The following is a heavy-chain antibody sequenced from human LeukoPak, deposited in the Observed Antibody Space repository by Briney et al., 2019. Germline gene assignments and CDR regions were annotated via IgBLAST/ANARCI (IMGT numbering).Heavy chain of an antibody. D-gene: IGHD4-17*01. CDR3: VRVRHGDYFDY. Sequence: PGRSLRLSCAASGFSITDHYMDWVRQAPGKGLEWVGRTRNKPNGYTTDYGTSVKGRFIVSRDDSENSLYLQMNGLKTEDTAVYYCVRVRHGDYFDYWGQGTLVTDSS. CDR1: GFSITDHY. V-gene: IGHV3-72*01. CDR2: TRNKPNGYTT. J-gene: IGHJ4*02.